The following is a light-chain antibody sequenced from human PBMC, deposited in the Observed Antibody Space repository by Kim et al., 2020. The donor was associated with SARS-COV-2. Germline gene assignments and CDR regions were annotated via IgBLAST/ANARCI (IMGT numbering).Light chain of an antibody. V-gene: IGLV2-8*01. CDR3: SSYAGTNDLYV. J-gene: IGLJ1*01. Sequence: QSALTQPPSASGSPGQSVSISCTGTSSDVGGNNYVSWYQQHPGKAPELMIYEVNKRPSGVPDRFSGSKAGNTASLTVSGLQAEDEADYYCSSYAGTNDLYVFGTGTKVTVL. CDR1: SSDVGGNNY. CDR2: EVN.